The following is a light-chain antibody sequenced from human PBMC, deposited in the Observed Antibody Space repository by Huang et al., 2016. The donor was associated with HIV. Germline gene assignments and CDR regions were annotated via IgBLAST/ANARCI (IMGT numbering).Light chain of an antibody. CDR1: QSIGGN. V-gene: IGKV3-15*01. Sequence: EIVMTQSPATLSVSPGQRITLSCRASQSIGGNLAWYKHKPGQAPSLLIYGASTRATGIPSRFSGSESAKEFTLTISSLQPEDFAVYYCQQYNDWPTFGQGTKVEIK. J-gene: IGKJ1*01. CDR2: GAS. CDR3: QQYNDWPT.